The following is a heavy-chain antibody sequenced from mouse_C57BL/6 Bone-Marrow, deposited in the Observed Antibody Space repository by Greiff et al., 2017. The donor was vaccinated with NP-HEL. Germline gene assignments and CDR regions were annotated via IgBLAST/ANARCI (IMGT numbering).Heavy chain of an antibody. D-gene: IGHD1-1*01. V-gene: IGHV1-9*01. J-gene: IGHJ2*01. Sequence: VQLQQSGAELMKPGASVKLSCKASGYTFTGYWIDWVKQRPGHGLEWIGEIIPGSGNTYYNERFKGKATFTADKSSNTAYMQLSSLTSEDSAVFYSARGYYDSSYFDYWGQGTTLTVSS. CDR1: GYTFTGYW. CDR3: ARGYYDSSYFDY. CDR2: IIPGSGNT.